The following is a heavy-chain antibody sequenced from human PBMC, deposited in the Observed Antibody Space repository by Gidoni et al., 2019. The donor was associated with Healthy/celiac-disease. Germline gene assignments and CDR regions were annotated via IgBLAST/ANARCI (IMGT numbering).Heavy chain of an antibody. V-gene: IGHV3-72*01. D-gene: IGHD3-16*01. CDR3: ARELGVRGYFDY. CDR2: TRNKANGYTT. CDR1: RFTFSDHY. J-gene: IGHJ4*02. Sequence: VQLVESGGGLVQPGGSLRLSCAASRFTFSDHYMDWVRQAPGKGLEWVGRTRNKANGYTTEYAASVKGRFTISRDDSKNSLYLQMNSLKTEDTAVYYCARELGVRGYFDYWGQGTLVTVSS.